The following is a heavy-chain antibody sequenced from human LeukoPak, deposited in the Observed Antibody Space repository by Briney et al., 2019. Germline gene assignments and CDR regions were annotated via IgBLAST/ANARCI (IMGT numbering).Heavy chain of an antibody. CDR3: ARTPLRFLEWFQTAHDAFDI. CDR1: GYTFTGYY. J-gene: IGHJ3*02. Sequence: ASVKVSCKASGYTFTGYYMHWVRQAPGQGLEWMGWINPNSGGTNYAQKCQGRVTMTRDTSISTAYMELSRLRSDDTAVYYCARTPLRFLEWFQTAHDAFDIWGQGTMVTVSS. D-gene: IGHD3-3*01. V-gene: IGHV1-2*02. CDR2: INPNSGGT.